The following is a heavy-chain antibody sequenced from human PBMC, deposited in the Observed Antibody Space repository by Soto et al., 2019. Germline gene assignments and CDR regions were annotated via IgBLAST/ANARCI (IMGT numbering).Heavy chain of an antibody. CDR3: ARTLRYL. Sequence: QVQLQQWGAGLLKPSETLSLSCAVYGGSFSGYYWSWIRQPPGKGLEWIGEINHSGSTNYNPSLKGRVTISVDTSKNQFSLRLSSVTAADTAVYYCARTLRYLWGPGTLVTGSS. V-gene: IGHV4-34*01. CDR1: GGSFSGYY. J-gene: IGHJ4*02. D-gene: IGHD3-16*01. CDR2: INHSGST.